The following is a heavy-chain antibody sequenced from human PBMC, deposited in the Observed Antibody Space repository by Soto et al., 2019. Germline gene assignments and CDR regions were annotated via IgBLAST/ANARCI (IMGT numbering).Heavy chain of an antibody. V-gene: IGHV3-74*01. J-gene: IGHJ5*02. Sequence: HPGGSLRLSCAASGFTFSSYWMHWVRQAPGKGLVWVSRINSDGSSTSYADSVKGRFTISRDNAKNTLYLQMNSLRAEDTAVYYCAKLNGMTTVTNWFDPWGQGTLVTVSS. CDR2: INSDGSST. CDR3: AKLNGMTTVTNWFDP. D-gene: IGHD4-17*01. CDR1: GFTFSSYW.